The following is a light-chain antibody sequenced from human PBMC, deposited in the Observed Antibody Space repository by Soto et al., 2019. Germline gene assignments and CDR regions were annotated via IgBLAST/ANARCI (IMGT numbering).Light chain of an antibody. Sequence: DIQMTQSPSSLSASVGDRVTITCRASQGISNYLAWYQQIPGKVPKLLISAASTLQSGVPSRFSGSGSGTDFTLPIRSLQPEDFATYYWKKYTNVPAFGGGTKVEIK. CDR1: QGISNY. J-gene: IGKJ4*01. CDR2: AAS. V-gene: IGKV1-27*01. CDR3: KKYTNVPA.